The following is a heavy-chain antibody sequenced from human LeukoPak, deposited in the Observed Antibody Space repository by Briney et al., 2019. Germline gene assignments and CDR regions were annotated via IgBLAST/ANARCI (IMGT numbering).Heavy chain of an antibody. CDR1: GYTFTSYY. J-gene: IGHJ4*02. CDR3: ARDLFYSVSGTYYNVGRVFNY. CDR2: INPNSGGT. Sequence: ASVNVSCTASGYTFTSYYMHWVRQAPGQGLGWMGWINPNSGGTKYAQKFQCRVTMTRDTSITTAYMELTSLGSDDTAVYYCARDLFYSVSGTYYNVGRVFNYWGQGTLVTVSS. V-gene: IGHV1-2*02. D-gene: IGHD3-10*01.